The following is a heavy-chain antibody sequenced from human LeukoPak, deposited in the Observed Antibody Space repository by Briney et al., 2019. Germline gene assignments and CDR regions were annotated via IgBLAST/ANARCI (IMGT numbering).Heavy chain of an antibody. Sequence: SVKVSCKASGGTFSSYAISWVRQAPGQGLEWMGGIIPIFGTANSAQKFQGRVTITADESTSTAYLELSSLRSEETAVYYCARVGVDTAMVTYYYFDYWGQGTLVTVSS. V-gene: IGHV1-69*01. CDR3: ARVGVDTAMVTYYYFDY. J-gene: IGHJ4*02. D-gene: IGHD5-18*01. CDR1: GGTFSSYA. CDR2: IIPIFGTA.